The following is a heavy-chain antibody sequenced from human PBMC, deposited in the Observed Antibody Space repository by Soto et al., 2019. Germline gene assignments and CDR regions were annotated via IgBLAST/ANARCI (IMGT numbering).Heavy chain of an antibody. V-gene: IGHV1-18*01. D-gene: IGHD3-9*01. CDR2: ISAYNGNT. J-gene: IGHJ3*02. CDR1: GYTFTSYG. CDR3: ARDLAPLRYLDWYLHAFDI. Sequence: KVSCKASGYTFTSYGISWVRLAPGQGLEWMGWISAYNGNTNYAQKLQGRVTMTTDTSTSTAYMELRSLRSDDTAVYYCARDLAPLRYLDWYLHAFDIWGQGAMVTVSS.